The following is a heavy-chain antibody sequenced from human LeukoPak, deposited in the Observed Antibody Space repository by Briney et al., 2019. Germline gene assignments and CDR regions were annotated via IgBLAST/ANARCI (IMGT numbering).Heavy chain of an antibody. CDR3: ARGEGTPTAAGTIDS. V-gene: IGHV4-34*01. CDR2: INHSGST. D-gene: IGHD6-13*01. J-gene: IGHJ4*02. CDR1: GGSFSGYY. Sequence: PSETLSLTCAVYGGSFSGYYWSWIRQPPGKGLEWIGEINHSGSTNYNPPLKSRVTISVDTSKNQFSLKLSSVTAADTAVYYCARGEGTPTAAGTIDSWGQGTLVTVSS.